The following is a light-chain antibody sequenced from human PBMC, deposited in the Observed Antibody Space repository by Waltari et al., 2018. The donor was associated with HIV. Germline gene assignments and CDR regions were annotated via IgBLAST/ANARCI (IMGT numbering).Light chain of an antibody. CDR1: SSNIGGTY. CDR2: RNK. J-gene: IGLJ3*02. CDR3: AAWDDSLSGLV. V-gene: IGLV1-47*01. Sequence: QSVLTQPPSASGTPGQRVTISCSGSSSNIGGTYVYWYQQLPGTAPKLLIYRNKRRPSGVADRVSGSKSGTAASLAISGLRSEDEADYYCAAWDDSLSGLVFGGGSKRTVL.